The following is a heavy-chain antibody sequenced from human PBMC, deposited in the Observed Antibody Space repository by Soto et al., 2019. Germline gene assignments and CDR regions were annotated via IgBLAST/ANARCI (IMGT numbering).Heavy chain of an antibody. Sequence: EVQLVESGGGLVQPGGSLGLSCAVSGFTFRTYWMSWVRQAAGKGLEWVANINQDGSEKYYVDSVKGRFTISRDNAKNSLYLQMKILRAEDTAVYYCARGHYQREQWGQGTLVTVSS. CDR3: ARGHYQREQ. V-gene: IGHV3-7*01. J-gene: IGHJ4*02. D-gene: IGHD1-1*01. CDR1: GFTFRTYW. CDR2: INQDGSEK.